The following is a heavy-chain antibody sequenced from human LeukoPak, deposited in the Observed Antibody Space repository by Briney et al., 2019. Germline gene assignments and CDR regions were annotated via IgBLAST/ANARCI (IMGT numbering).Heavy chain of an antibody. CDR2: IYHSGST. Sequence: SETLSLTCTVSGYSISSGYYWGWIRQPPGKGLEWIGSIYHSGSTYYNPSLKSRVTISVDTSKNQFSLKLSSVTAADTAVYYCARGQTSYYYDSSGEIAFDIWGQGTMVTVSS. V-gene: IGHV4-38-2*02. J-gene: IGHJ3*02. CDR3: ARGQTSYYYDSSGEIAFDI. D-gene: IGHD3-22*01. CDR1: GYSISSGYY.